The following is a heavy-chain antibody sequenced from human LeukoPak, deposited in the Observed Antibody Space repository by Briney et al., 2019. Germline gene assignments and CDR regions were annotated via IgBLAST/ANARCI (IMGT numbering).Heavy chain of an antibody. D-gene: IGHD2-15*01. CDR1: GFTFSSYA. Sequence: GGSLRLSCAASGFTFSSYAMSWVRQAPGKGLEWVSAISGSGGSTYCADSVKGRFTISRDNSKNTLYLQMNSLRAEDTAVYYCAKEQRDCSGGSCYSVDYWGQGTLVTVSS. CDR3: AKEQRDCSGGSCYSVDY. CDR2: ISGSGGST. V-gene: IGHV3-23*01. J-gene: IGHJ4*02.